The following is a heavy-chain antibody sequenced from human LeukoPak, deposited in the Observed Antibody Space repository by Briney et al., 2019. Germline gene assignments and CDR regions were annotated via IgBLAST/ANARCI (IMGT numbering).Heavy chain of an antibody. J-gene: IGHJ4*02. V-gene: IGHV3-23*01. CDR1: GFTFSSYW. CDR3: VKGSGSLGY. D-gene: IGHD3-10*01. CDR2: ISGSGGTT. Sequence: GGSLRLSCAASGFTFSSYWMSWVRQAPGKGLEWVSAISGSGGTTYYADSVKGRFTISRDSSKNTLYLQMNSLRGEDTAVYYCVKGSGSLGYWGQGTLVTVSS.